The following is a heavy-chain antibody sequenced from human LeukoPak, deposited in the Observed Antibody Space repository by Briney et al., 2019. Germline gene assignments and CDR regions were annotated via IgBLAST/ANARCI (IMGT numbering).Heavy chain of an antibody. Sequence: GGSLRLSCAASGFTFSDYYMNWIRQAPGKGLEWVSYISSSGSTIYYADSVKGRFTISRDNAKNSLYLQMNSLRAEDTAVYYCARDKSASSSGYYGAFDYWGQGTLVTVSS. CDR3: ARDKSASSSGYYGAFDY. CDR2: ISSSGSTI. V-gene: IGHV3-11*01. CDR1: GFTFSDYY. D-gene: IGHD3-22*01. J-gene: IGHJ4*02.